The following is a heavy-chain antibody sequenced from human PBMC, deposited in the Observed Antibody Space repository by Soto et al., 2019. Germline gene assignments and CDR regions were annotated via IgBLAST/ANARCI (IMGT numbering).Heavy chain of an antibody. CDR2: IYTSGST. CDR1: GGSISSYY. CDR3: ARDWYGSGSYSNLNWFDS. D-gene: IGHD3-10*01. V-gene: IGHV4-4*07. Sequence: PSETLSLTCTVSGGSISSYYWSWIRQPTGKGLEWIGRIYTSGSTNYNPSLKSRVTMSVDTSKNQFSLKLSSVTAADTAVYYCARDWYGSGSYSNLNWFDSWAKGTLVSVS. J-gene: IGHJ5*01.